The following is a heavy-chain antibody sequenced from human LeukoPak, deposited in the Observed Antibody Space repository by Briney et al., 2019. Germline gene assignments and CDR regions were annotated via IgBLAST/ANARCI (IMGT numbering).Heavy chain of an antibody. V-gene: IGHV3-21*01. D-gene: IGHD2-2*01. CDR1: GFTFSSYS. Sequence: PGGSLRLSCAASGFTFSSYSMNWVRRPPGKGLEWVSSISTSSSYIYYAASVKGRFTISIDNAKNSLYLQMTSLRAEDTAVYYCATWTSAAPYCSSTSCPNYYYGMDVWGQGTTVTVSS. CDR3: ATWTSAAPYCSSTSCPNYYYGMDV. J-gene: IGHJ6*02. CDR2: ISTSSSYI.